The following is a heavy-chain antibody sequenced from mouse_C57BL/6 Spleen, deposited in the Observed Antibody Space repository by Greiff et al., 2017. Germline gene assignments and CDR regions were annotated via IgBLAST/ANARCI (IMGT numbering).Heavy chain of an antibody. D-gene: IGHD2-12*01. Sequence: EVKLVESGGCLVKPGGSLKLSCAASGFTFSDYGMHWVRQAPEKGLGWVAYISSGSSTIYYADTVKGRFTISGDNAKNTLFRQMTSLRSEDTAMYYCARVTTGGFDYWGQGTTLTVSS. CDR3: ARVTTGGFDY. CDR1: GFTFSDYG. J-gene: IGHJ2*01. V-gene: IGHV5-17*01. CDR2: ISSGSSTI.